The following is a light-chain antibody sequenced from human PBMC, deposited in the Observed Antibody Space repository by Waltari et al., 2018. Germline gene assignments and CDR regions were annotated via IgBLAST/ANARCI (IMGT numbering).Light chain of an antibody. J-gene: IGLJ2*01. V-gene: IGLV3-21*04. Sequence: SYVLTQPPSVSVAPGKTARITCGGNNIGSKSVHWYQQKPGQAPVLVIYEDSDRPSGIPERFSGSNSGNTATLTISRVEAGDEADYYCQVWDSSSAVFGGGTKLTVL. CDR2: EDS. CDR1: NIGSKS. CDR3: QVWDSSSAV.